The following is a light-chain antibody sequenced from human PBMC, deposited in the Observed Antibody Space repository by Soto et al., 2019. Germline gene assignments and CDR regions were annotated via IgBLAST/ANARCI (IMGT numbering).Light chain of an antibody. CDR2: ADS. CDR3: QSYDSSLSGSYV. CDR1: SSNIGAGYD. J-gene: IGLJ1*01. V-gene: IGLV1-40*01. Sequence: QSVLTQPPSVSGAPGQRVTISCTGSSSNIGAGYDVHWYQQLPGTAPKLLIYADSDRPSGVPDRFSGSKSGTSASLAITGLQAEDEADYYCQSYDSSLSGSYVFGTGIKLTVL.